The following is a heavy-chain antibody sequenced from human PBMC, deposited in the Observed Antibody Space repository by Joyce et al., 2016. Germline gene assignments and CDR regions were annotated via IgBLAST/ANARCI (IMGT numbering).Heavy chain of an antibody. J-gene: IGHJ4*02. V-gene: IGHV3-23*01. CDR2: ISGSGTGT. Sequence: QAPGKGLEWISSISGSGTGTYYADSVKGRFTISRDNSKNTVYLQLNRLRTEDTAVHYCAKYSDSWFFTGLDSWGQGTLVTVSS. CDR3: AKYSDSWFFTGLDS. D-gene: IGHD6-13*01.